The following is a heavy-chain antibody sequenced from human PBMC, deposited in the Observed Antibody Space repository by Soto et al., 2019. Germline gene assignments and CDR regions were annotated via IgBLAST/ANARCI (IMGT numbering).Heavy chain of an antibody. D-gene: IGHD2-2*01. Sequence: QVQLVQSGAEVKKPGSSVKVSCKASGGTFSSYAISWVRQAPGQGLEWMGGIIPIFGTANYAQKFQGRVTITADESTSTAYMELSSLRSEDTALYYCARADCSSTSCYGGADYWGQGTLVTVSS. CDR2: IIPIFGTA. J-gene: IGHJ4*02. CDR1: GGTFSSYA. V-gene: IGHV1-69*01. CDR3: ARADCSSTSCYGGADY.